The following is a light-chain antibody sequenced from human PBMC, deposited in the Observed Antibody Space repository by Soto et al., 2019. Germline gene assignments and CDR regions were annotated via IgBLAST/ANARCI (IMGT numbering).Light chain of an antibody. CDR3: QQYGSSLIT. CDR1: QTVTSSY. V-gene: IGKV3-20*01. J-gene: IGKJ5*01. CDR2: GAS. Sequence: ESVLTQSPGTLSLSRGERATLSCRASQTVTSSYLAWYQQKPGQAPRLLIYGASSRATGIPDRFSGSGSGTDFTLTISRLEPEDFAVYYCQQYGSSLITFGHGTRLEIK.